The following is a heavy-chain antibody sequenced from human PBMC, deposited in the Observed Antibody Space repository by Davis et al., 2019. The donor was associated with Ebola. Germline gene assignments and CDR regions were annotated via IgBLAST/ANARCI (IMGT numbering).Heavy chain of an antibody. V-gene: IGHV3-30*02. CDR3: AKDQREYYGSGSSIDY. Sequence: PGGSLRLSCAASGFTLSRFGMHWVRQAPGQGLQWVAFRRFDGKNEYYTDSVKGRFTISGDTSSNTLYLQMNSLRTEDTGVYYCAKDQREYYGSGSSIDYWGQGTLVSVSS. CDR2: RRFDGKNE. J-gene: IGHJ4*02. CDR1: GFTLSRFG. D-gene: IGHD3-10*01.